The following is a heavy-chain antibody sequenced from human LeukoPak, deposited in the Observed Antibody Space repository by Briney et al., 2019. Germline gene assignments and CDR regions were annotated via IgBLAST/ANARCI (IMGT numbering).Heavy chain of an antibody. CDR3: AKDSLGSGSYWSRYYGLDV. V-gene: IGHV3-7*05. J-gene: IGHJ6*02. Sequence: PGGSLRLSCAGSGFTIRSYWMAWVRQAPGRGLEWVAHIKQDGSEINYVDSLKGRFTISRDNAKNSVYLQMNSLRVEDTAVYYCAKDSLGSGSYWSRYYGLDVWGQGTTVTVSS. CDR2: IKQDGSEI. CDR1: GFTIRSYW. D-gene: IGHD3-10*01.